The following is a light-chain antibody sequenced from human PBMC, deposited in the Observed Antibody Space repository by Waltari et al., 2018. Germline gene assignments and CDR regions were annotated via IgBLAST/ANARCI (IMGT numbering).Light chain of an antibody. CDR3: QHYSGSLRA. CDR1: QSVNVW. V-gene: IGKV1-5*03. CDR2: KTS. Sequence: DVQMTQSPSTLSASVGDRVTITCRASQSVNVWLAWYQQKQGKAPKLLIYKTSNLEKGVPSRFSGDGYVTEFTLTISSLQPDDFATYYCQHYSGSLRAFGQGTRVEVK. J-gene: IGKJ1*01.